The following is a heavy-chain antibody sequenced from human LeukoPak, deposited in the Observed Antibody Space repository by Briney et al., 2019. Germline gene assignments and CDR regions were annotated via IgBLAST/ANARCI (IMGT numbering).Heavy chain of an antibody. D-gene: IGHD3-3*01. CDR2: IYYSGST. CDR1: GDSISSGGYY. J-gene: IGHJ4*02. CDR3: ARGPYYDFWSGYGH. V-gene: IGHV4-31*03. Sequence: PSQTLSLTCTVSGDSISSGGYYWSWIRQHPGKGLEWIGYIYYSGSTYYNPSLKSRVTISVDTSKNQFSLKLSSVTAADTAVYYCARGPYYDFWSGYGHWGQGTLVTVSS.